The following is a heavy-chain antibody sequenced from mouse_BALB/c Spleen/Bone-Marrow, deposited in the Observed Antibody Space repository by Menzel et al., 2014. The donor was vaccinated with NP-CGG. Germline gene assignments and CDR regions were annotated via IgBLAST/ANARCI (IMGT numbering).Heavy chain of an antibody. V-gene: IGHV1-9*01. D-gene: IGHD2-3*01. CDR2: ILPGSGST. CDR3: ARPLYDGYYP. J-gene: IGHJ2*01. CDR1: GYTFSSYW. Sequence: VQLQQSGGELMEPGASVKISCKATGYTFSSYWIEWVKQRPGHGLEWIGEILPGSGSTNYNEKFKGKAAFTADTSSNPAYMQLSSLTSEDSAVYYCARPLYDGYYPWSQGTTLTVSS.